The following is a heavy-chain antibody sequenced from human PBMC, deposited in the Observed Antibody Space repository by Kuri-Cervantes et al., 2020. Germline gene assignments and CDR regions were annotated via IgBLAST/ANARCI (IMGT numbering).Heavy chain of an antibody. J-gene: IGHJ4*02. V-gene: IGHV4-31*03. Sequence: SETLSLTCTVSGGSISSSSYYWGWIRQPPGKGLEWIGYIYYSGSTYYNPSLKSRVTISVDTSKNQFSLKLSSVTAADTAVYYCARVGYSGYSPSYYFDYWGQGTLVTVSS. CDR3: ARVGYSGYSPSYYFDY. CDR1: GGSISSSSYY. D-gene: IGHD5-12*01. CDR2: IYYSGST.